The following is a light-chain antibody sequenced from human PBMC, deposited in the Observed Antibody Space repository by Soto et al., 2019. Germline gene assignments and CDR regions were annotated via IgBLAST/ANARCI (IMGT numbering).Light chain of an antibody. CDR1: QNIFSS. V-gene: IGKV1-39*01. Sequence: DIQMTQSPSSLSASVVDRVTITCRAGQNIFSSLNWYQQKPGKAPKLLIYAASSLQSGVPSRFSGSGSGTDFTLTITSLQPEDFATYYCQQSYNSPPITFGQGTRLEIK. J-gene: IGKJ5*01. CDR3: QQSYNSPPIT. CDR2: AAS.